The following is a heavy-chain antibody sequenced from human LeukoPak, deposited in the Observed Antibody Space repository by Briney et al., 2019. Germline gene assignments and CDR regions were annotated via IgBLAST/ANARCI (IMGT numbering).Heavy chain of an antibody. CDR2: IYYSGTT. J-gene: IGHJ5*02. CDR3: ARVYSSSHNWFDT. D-gene: IGHD6-13*01. CDR1: GFTFSSYW. V-gene: IGHV4-4*02. Sequence: GSLRLSCAASGFTFSSYWMSWVRQPPGEGLEWIGGIYYSGTTYYNSSLKSRVSISVETSKNHFSLKMSSLTAADTAVYYCARVYSSSHNWFDTWGQGTHVTVSS.